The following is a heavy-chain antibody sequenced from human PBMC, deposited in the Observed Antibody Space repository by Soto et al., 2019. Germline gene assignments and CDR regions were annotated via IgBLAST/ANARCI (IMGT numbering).Heavy chain of an antibody. CDR2: INTSGHSR. D-gene: IGHD2-2*01. CDR3: ARDRTDCSRTGCSIDH. J-gene: IGHJ4*02. V-gene: IGHV3-11*01. Sequence: QVQLVESGGGLVKPGGSLRLSCAASGFTFSDYYMWWIRQAPGKGLEWVSYINTSGHSRYSADSVKGRFTISRDNAKNSLDLQMNNLRVEYTAVYYCARDRTDCSRTGCSIDHWGQGTLVTVSS. CDR1: GFTFSDYY.